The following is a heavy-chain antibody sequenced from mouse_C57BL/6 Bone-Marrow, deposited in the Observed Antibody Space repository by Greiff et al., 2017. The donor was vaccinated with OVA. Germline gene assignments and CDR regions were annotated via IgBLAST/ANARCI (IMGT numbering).Heavy chain of an antibody. CDR2: INPGSGGT. CDR1: GYAFTNYL. V-gene: IGHV1-54*01. CDR3: ARRGRDEVAYYAMDY. Sequence: QVQLQQSGAELVRPGTSVKVSCKASGYAFTNYLIEWVKQRPGQGLEWIGVINPGSGGTNYNEKFKGKATLTADKSSSTAYMQLSSLTSEDSAVYFCARRGRDEVAYYAMDYWGQGTSVTVSS. D-gene: IGHD1-1*02. J-gene: IGHJ4*01.